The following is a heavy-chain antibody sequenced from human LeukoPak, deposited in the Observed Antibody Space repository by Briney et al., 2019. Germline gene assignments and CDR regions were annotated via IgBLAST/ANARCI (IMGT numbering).Heavy chain of an antibody. Sequence: PGGSLRLSCAASGFTFASYWVTWVRQAPGEGLELVANIKEDGSEKYYVDSVKGRFTISRDNAKNSLFVEMNRLRAEDTALYYCVYGGSYYVAWGQGTLVTVSS. CDR3: VYGGSYYVA. J-gene: IGHJ5*02. CDR2: IKEDGSEK. CDR1: GFTFASYW. D-gene: IGHD1-26*01. V-gene: IGHV3-7*01.